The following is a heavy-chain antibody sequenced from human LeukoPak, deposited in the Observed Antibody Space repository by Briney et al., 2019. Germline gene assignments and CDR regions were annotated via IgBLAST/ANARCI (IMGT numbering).Heavy chain of an antibody. V-gene: IGHV3-11*04. J-gene: IGHJ4*02. CDR1: GFIFSDYY. CDR3: AKDPYYDSSGYQDY. CDR2: IGSSGSTK. D-gene: IGHD3-22*01. Sequence: GGSLRLSCAASGFIFSDYYMSWIRQAPGKGLEWVSYIGSSGSTKYYADAVKGRFTISRDNAKNSLYLQMNSLRAEDTAVYYCAKDPYYDSSGYQDYWGQGTLVTVSS.